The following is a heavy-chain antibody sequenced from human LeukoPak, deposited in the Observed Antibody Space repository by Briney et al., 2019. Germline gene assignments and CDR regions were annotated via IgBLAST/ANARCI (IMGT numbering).Heavy chain of an antibody. CDR3: ARDRYGDGFAHFDY. D-gene: IGHD5-24*01. J-gene: IGHJ4*02. CDR1: GYTFTSYA. V-gene: IGHV1-2*02. Sequence: ASVKVSCKASGYTFTSYASHWVRQPPGQGLAWMGWITPSGGTNYPQKFQGRVPITRDTSITTAYMDLSRLTSDDTAVYYCARDRYGDGFAHFDYWGQGALVTVSS. CDR2: ITPSGGT.